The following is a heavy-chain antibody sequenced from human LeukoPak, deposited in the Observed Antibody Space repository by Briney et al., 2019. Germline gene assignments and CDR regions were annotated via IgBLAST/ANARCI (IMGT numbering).Heavy chain of an antibody. V-gene: IGHV4-4*07. CDR2: IYTGGST. CDR1: GGSISSYY. Sequence: PSETLSLTCTDSGGSISSYYWSWIRQPAGKGLEWIGRIYTGGSTNYNPSLKSRVIMSVDTSKNEFSLKLSSVTAADAAVYYCVGYCSSTSCSSGDYWGQGTLVTVSS. J-gene: IGHJ4*02. D-gene: IGHD2-2*01. CDR3: VGYCSSTSCSSGDY.